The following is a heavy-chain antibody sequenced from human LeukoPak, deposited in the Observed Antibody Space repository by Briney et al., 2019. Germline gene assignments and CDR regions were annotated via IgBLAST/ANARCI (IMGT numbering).Heavy chain of an antibody. CDR3: ATLGYSSGWYFPRY. D-gene: IGHD6-19*01. CDR2: IYYSGST. CDR1: GGSVSSGDDS. V-gene: IGHV4-30-4*08. J-gene: IGHJ4*02. Sequence: PSETLSLTCTVSGGSVSSGDDSWSWIRQPPGKGLEWIGNIYYSGSTYYNPSLKSRVTISIDTSKNQFSLKLSSVTAADTAVYYCATLGYSSGWYFPRYWGQGTLVTVSS.